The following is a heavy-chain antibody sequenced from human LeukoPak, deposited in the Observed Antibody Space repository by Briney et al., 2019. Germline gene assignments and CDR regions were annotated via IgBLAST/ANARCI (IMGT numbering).Heavy chain of an antibody. CDR3: AREELDYGGKDY. Sequence: PGGSLRLSCAASGFTFSSYAMSWVRPAPGKGLEWVSAISGSGGSTYYADSVKGRFTTSRDNSKNTLYLQMNSLRAEDTAVYYCAREELDYGGKDYWGQGTLVTVSS. CDR2: ISGSGGST. CDR1: GFTFSSYA. J-gene: IGHJ4*02. V-gene: IGHV3-23*01. D-gene: IGHD4-23*01.